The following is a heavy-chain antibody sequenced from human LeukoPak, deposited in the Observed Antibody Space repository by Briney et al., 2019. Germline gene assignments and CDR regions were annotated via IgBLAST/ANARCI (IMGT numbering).Heavy chain of an antibody. J-gene: IGHJ5*02. V-gene: IGHV4-31*03. CDR1: GGSISSGGYY. CDR3: ARGDRLWYYYDRYWFDP. CDR2: IYYSGST. D-gene: IGHD3-22*01. Sequence: SETLSLTCTVPGGSISSGGYYWSWIRQHPGKGLEWIGYIYYSGSTYYNPSLKSRVTISVDTSKNQFSLKLSSVTAADTAVYYCARGDRLWYYYDRYWFDPWGQGTLVTVSS.